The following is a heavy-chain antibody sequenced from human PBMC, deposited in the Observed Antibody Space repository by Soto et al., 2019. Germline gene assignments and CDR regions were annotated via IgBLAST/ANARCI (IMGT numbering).Heavy chain of an antibody. Sequence: QVHLVQSGAEVKQPGASVKLSCKASGYTFTSYALHWVRQAPGQSLEWLGWINTGSGNTKYSQKLQGRVTINRDTPASTGNMEMSSTRSEDTVVYYCSRSQGAVGSGCYAICGDFQHWCQGTLGSESS. D-gene: IGHD3-10*01. V-gene: IGHV1-3*04. CDR3: SRSQGAVGSGCYAICGDFQH. CDR2: INTGSGNT. J-gene: IGHJ1*01. CDR1: GYTFTSYA.